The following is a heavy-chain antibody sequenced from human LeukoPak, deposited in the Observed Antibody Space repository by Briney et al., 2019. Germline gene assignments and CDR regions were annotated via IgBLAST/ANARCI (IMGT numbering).Heavy chain of an antibody. D-gene: IGHD3-10*01. V-gene: IGHV4-34*01. CDR1: GGSFSGYY. CDR2: INHSGST. CDR3: ARGPSYGSGGYHANRGADY. Sequence: SETLSLTCAVYGGSFSGYYWSWIRQPPGKGLEWIGEINHSGSTNYNPSLKSRVTISVDTSKNQFSLKLSSVTAADTAVYYCARGPSYGSGGYHANRGADYWGQGTLVTVSS. J-gene: IGHJ4*02.